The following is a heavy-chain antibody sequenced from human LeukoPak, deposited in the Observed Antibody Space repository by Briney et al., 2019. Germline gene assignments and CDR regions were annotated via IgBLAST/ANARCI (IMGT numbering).Heavy chain of an antibody. CDR1: GGSISSYY. D-gene: IGHD5-12*01. Sequence: ASETLSLTCTVSGGSISSYYWSWIRQPPGKGLEWIGYIYYSGSTNYNPSLKSRVTISVDTSKNQFSLKLSSVTAADTAVYYCGRDGWLRGYNWFDPWGQGTLVTVSS. CDR2: IYYSGST. J-gene: IGHJ5*02. CDR3: GRDGWLRGYNWFDP. V-gene: IGHV4-59*01.